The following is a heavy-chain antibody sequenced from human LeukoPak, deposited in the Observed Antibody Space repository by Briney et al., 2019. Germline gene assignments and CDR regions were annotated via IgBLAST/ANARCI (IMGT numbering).Heavy chain of an antibody. J-gene: IGHJ3*02. CDR2: IHYSGGA. V-gene: IGHV4-59*02. CDR1: GGSVTTYH. D-gene: IGHD3-16*01. CDR3: ARAEGAASHI. Sequence: SETLSLTCAVSGGSVTTYHWAWIRQPPGKGLEWIGHIHYSGGADYNPSLKSRVSMSLDTSKNHFSLRLTSVTAADTGVYFCARAEGAASHIWGQGTMVSVSS.